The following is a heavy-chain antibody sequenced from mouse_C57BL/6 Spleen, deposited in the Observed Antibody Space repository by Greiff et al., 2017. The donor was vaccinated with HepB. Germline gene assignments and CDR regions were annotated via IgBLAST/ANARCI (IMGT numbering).Heavy chain of an antibody. CDR2: IDPSDSET. Sequence: QVQLQQPGAELVRPGSSVKLSCKASGYTFTSYWMHWVKQRPIQGLEWIGNIDPSDSETHYNQKFKNKATLTVDKSSSTAYMQLSSLTSEYSAVYYCAREEKSSTRIRGAWFACWGHGTLVTVSA. D-gene: IGHD2-4*01. J-gene: IGHJ3*01. CDR1: GYTFTSYW. V-gene: IGHV1-52*01. CDR3: AREEKSSTRIRGAWFAC.